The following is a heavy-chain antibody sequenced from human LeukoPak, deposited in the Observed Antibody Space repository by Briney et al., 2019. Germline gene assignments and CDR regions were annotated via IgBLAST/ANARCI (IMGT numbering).Heavy chain of an antibody. V-gene: IGHV3-21*01. D-gene: IGHD4-17*01. J-gene: IGHJ1*01. Sequence: GGSLRLSCAASGFIFRTYSMNWVRQAPGKGLEWVSSISSSKHMYCADSVKGRFSISRDDAKNSLFLQMNGLRAEDTAVYYCVRDMTTTTTCYLQHWGQGTLVTVSS. CDR1: GFIFRTYS. CDR2: ISSSKHM. CDR3: VRDMTTTTTCYLQH.